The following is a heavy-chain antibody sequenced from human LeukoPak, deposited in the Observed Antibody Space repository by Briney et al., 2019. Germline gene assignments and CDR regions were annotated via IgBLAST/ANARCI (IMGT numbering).Heavy chain of an antibody. CDR1: GYSISSGYY. J-gene: IGHJ4*02. V-gene: IGHV4-38-2*02. D-gene: IGHD2-21*02. Sequence: SETLSLTCTVSGYSISSGYYGGWIRQPPGKGLEWIGSIYHSGSTYYNPSLKSRVTISADTSKNQFSLTVTSVTAADTAVYYCARQDGDSPFDYWGQGTLVTVSS. CDR2: IYHSGST. CDR3: ARQDGDSPFDY.